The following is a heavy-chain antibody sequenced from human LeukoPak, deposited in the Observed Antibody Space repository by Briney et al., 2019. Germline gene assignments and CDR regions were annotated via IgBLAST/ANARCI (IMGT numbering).Heavy chain of an antibody. CDR2: IFYTGSS. J-gene: IGHJ5*02. V-gene: IGHV4-59*01. CDR1: GGSISSYY. Sequence: SETLSLTCAVSGGSISSYYWSWIRQPPGKGLEWIGHIFYTGSSNYNPSLKSRVTISLDRSKNQFSLRLTSVTAADTAVYYCARAGAWQIDPWGQGILVTVSS. CDR3: ARAGAWQIDP. D-gene: IGHD3-10*01.